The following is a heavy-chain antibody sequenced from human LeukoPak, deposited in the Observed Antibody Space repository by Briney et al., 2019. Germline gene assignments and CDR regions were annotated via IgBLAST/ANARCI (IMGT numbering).Heavy chain of an antibody. CDR1: GFSFGVYG. V-gene: IGHV3-33*01. D-gene: IGHD2-2*01. J-gene: IGHJ6*02. CDR2: IWNEGSHQ. CDR3: ARRVVPPILFGIDV. Sequence: PGGSLRLSCAASGFSFGVYGMVWVRQAPGKGLEWVAAIWNEGSHQTYADSVKGRISVSRDNSKNTLYLQMNGLRAEDTAIYYCARRVVPPILFGIDVWGQGTTVTVSS.